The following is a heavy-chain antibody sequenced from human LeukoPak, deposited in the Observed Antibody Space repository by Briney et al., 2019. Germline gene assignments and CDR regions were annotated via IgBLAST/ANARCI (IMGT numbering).Heavy chain of an antibody. Sequence: GASVKVSCKASGYTFTSYAMHWVRQAPGQRLEWMGWINAGNGNTKYSQKFQGRVTITRDTSASTAYMELSSLRSEGTAVYYCAIIFLYDAFDIWGQGTMVTVSS. CDR2: INAGNGNT. CDR3: AIIFLYDAFDI. D-gene: IGHD3-3*02. CDR1: GYTFTSYA. V-gene: IGHV1-3*01. J-gene: IGHJ3*02.